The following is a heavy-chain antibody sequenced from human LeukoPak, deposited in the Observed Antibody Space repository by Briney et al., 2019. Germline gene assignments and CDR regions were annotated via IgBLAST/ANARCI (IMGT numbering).Heavy chain of an antibody. CDR2: IIPILGIA. D-gene: IGHD5-24*01. CDR3: ATDRDGYMFYFDY. V-gene: IGHV1-69*02. CDR1: GGTFSSYT. Sequence: SVKVSCKASGGTFSSYTISWVRQAPGQGLEWMGRIIPILGIANYAQKFQGRVTITADKSTSTAYMELSSPRSEDTAVYYCATDRDGYMFYFDYWGQGTLVTVSS. J-gene: IGHJ4*02.